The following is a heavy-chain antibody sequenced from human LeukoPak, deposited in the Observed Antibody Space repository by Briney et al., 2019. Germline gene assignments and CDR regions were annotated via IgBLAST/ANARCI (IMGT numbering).Heavy chain of an antibody. V-gene: IGHV3-7*02. D-gene: IGHD5-18*01. CDR1: GFTLSNYW. J-gene: IGHJ4*02. CDR2: IKQDGSQI. Sequence: GGSLRLSCAASGFTLSNYWMSWVRQAPGKGLEWVANIKQDGSQIYVVTSVRGRFTVSRDNAKNSLYLQMNSLRAEDTAVYYCARLQQRDARDYWGQGTLVTVSS. CDR3: ARLQQRDARDY.